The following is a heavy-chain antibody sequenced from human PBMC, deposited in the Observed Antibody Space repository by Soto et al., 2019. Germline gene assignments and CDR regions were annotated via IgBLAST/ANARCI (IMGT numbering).Heavy chain of an antibody. D-gene: IGHD3-3*01. Sequence: QVQLQQWGAGLLKPSETLSRTCAVYGGSFSGYYWSWIRQSPGKGLEWIGEINHSGSTNHNPSLKSRVTISVDTSKDQFSLKLSSVTAADTAVYYCARVIFDTILGVVAIDYWGQGTLVTVSS. CDR2: INHSGST. CDR1: GGSFSGYY. CDR3: ARVIFDTILGVVAIDY. J-gene: IGHJ4*02. V-gene: IGHV4-34*01.